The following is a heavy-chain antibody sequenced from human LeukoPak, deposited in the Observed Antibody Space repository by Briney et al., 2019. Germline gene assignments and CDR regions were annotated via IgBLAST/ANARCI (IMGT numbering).Heavy chain of an antibody. D-gene: IGHD3-10*01. J-gene: IGHJ3*02. CDR3: AKDLRRRYYFGSGSRGGTFDI. CDR2: ISYDGSNK. CDR1: GFMFSNYG. V-gene: IGHV3-30*18. Sequence: GRSLRLSCAASGFMFSNYGMQWVRQAPGKGLEWVAVISYDGSNKHYADSVEGRFTISRDNSKNTLYLQMNSLRAEDTAVYYCAKDLRRRYYFGSGSRGGTFDIWGQGTMVTVSS.